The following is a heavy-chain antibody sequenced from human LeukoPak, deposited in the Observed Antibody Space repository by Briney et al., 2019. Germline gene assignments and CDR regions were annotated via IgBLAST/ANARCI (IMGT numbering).Heavy chain of an antibody. CDR1: GGSISSYY. J-gene: IGHJ4*02. CDR2: IYYSGST. Sequence: SETLSLTCTVSGGSISSYYWSWIRQPPGKGLEWIGYIYYSGSTNYNPSLKSRVTISVDTSKNQFSLKLRSVTVADTAVYYCARVTGYVIEDYFDYWGQGTLVTVSS. D-gene: IGHD3-22*01. V-gene: IGHV4-59*01. CDR3: ARVTGYVIEDYFDY.